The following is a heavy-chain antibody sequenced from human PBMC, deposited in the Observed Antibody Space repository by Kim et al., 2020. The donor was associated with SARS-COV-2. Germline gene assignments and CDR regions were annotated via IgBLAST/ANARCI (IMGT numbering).Heavy chain of an antibody. CDR3: AGGPESNGHLLEY. V-gene: IGHV3-74*01. J-gene: IGHJ4*02. D-gene: IGHD1-1*01. Sequence: FADVGKGRFGISRDNSKRTLYLQMNSLRAEDSGVYYCAGGPESNGHLLEYWGQGTLVTVSS.